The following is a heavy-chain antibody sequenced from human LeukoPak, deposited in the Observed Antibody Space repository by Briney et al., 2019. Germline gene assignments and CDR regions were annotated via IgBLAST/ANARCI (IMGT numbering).Heavy chain of an antibody. D-gene: IGHD6-13*01. V-gene: IGHV1-18*01. CDR2: ISAYNGNT. Sequence: ASVKVSCKASGYTFTSYGISWVRQAPGQGVEGMGWISAYNGNTKYAQKLQGRVTMTTDTSTSTAYMELRSLRSDDTAVYYCARMKQQLVRWNYYYYMDVWGKGTTVTVSS. J-gene: IGHJ6*03. CDR1: GYTFTSYG. CDR3: ARMKQQLVRWNYYYYMDV.